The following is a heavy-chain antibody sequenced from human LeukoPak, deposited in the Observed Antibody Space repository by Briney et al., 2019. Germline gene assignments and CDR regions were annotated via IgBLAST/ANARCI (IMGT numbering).Heavy chain of an antibody. Sequence: GGSLRLSCAASGFTFSDYFMRWIRQAPGKGLEWVSSINSYSSYIYYADSVKGRFTISRDNGKNSLYLQMNSLRAEDTAVYYCARDHGGVLIRGVIDYWGQGTLVTVSS. CDR2: INSYSSYI. J-gene: IGHJ4*02. CDR3: ARDHGGVLIRGVIDY. CDR1: GFTFSDYF. V-gene: IGHV3-11*06. D-gene: IGHD3-10*01.